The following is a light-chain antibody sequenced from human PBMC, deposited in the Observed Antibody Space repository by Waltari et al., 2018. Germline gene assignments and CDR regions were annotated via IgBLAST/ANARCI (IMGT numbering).Light chain of an antibody. V-gene: IGLV2-14*03. CDR2: EVS. Sequence: YQQHPDNAPTRRIEEVSHRPSGVAKLLSGSKSGNTASLTSSGLQAEDEADYYCSSYISSDTLELFGGGTSLTVL. CDR3: SSYISSDTLEL. J-gene: IGLJ2*01.